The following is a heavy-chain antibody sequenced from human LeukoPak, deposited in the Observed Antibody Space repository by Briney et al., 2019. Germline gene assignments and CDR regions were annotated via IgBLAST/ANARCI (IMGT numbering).Heavy chain of an antibody. CDR1: GYTFTSYG. CDR3: ARDRTKRMVRGVGAFDI. D-gene: IGHD3-10*01. J-gene: IGHJ3*02. CDR2: ISAYNGNT. Sequence: ASVKVSCKASGYTFTSYGISWVRQAPGQGLEWMGWISAYNGNTNYAQKLQGRVTMTTDTSTSTAYMELRSLRSDDTAVYYCARDRTKRMVRGVGAFDIWGQGTMVTVSS. V-gene: IGHV1-18*01.